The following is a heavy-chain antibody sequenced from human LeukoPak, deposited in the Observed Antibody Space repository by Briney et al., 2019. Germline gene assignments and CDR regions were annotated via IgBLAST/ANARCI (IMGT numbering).Heavy chain of an antibody. Sequence: PGGSLRLSCAASGVTFRSDTLNWVRQAPGKGLEWVSSISSVSTYIYNADSVNGRVTISRDNAKNSMYLQMNSLRAEDTAVYYCARDQPYYDILTGYPSGYYMDVWGKGTTVTVSS. D-gene: IGHD3-9*01. CDR1: GVTFRSDT. V-gene: IGHV3-21*01. CDR3: ARDQPYYDILTGYPSGYYMDV. J-gene: IGHJ6*03. CDR2: ISSVSTYI.